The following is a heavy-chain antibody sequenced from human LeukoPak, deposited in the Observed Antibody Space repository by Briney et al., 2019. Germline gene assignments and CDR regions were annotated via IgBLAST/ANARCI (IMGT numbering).Heavy chain of an antibody. CDR2: IKQDGSEK. CDR3: ASDSCSGGSCYSTEYFQH. Sequence: TGGSLRLSCAASGFTFSSYWMSRVRQAPGKGLEWVANIKQDGSEKYYVDSVKGRFTISRDNAKNSLYLQMNSLRAEDTAVYYCASDSCSGGSCYSTEYFQHWGQGTLVTVSS. CDR1: GFTFSSYW. V-gene: IGHV3-7*01. D-gene: IGHD2-15*01. J-gene: IGHJ1*01.